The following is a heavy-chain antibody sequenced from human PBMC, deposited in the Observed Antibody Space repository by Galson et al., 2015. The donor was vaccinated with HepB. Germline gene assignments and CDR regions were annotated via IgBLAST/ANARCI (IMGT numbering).Heavy chain of an antibody. V-gene: IGHV3-23*01. CDR2: IVGGGSYT. J-gene: IGHJ3*02. Sequence: SLRLSCAASGFSFSNYAMSWVRQAPGRGLEWVAVIVGGGSYTSYADSVSGRFTISRDNSKKTLSLQMNSLRPEDTAVYYCAREGLRHGAIDIWGQGTMVTVSP. CDR1: GFSFSNYA. CDR3: AREGLRHGAIDI. D-gene: IGHD3/OR15-3a*01.